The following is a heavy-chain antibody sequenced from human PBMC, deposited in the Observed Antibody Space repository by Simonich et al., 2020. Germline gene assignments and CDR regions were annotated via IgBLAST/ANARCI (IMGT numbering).Heavy chain of an antibody. V-gene: IGHV1-2*06. CDR2: RHPNRCGT. CDR3: ARDGGNCSGGSCYWYFDL. Sequence: QVQLVQSGAEGKKPGASVKVSCKASGYTFTGHYLHWWRQAPGQGREWMGRRHPNRCGTNDAQKFQGRVNMTRDTSIITAYMELSRLRSDDTAVYYCARDGGNCSGGSCYWYFDLWGRGTLVTVSS. CDR1: GYTFTGHY. D-gene: IGHD2-15*01. J-gene: IGHJ2*01.